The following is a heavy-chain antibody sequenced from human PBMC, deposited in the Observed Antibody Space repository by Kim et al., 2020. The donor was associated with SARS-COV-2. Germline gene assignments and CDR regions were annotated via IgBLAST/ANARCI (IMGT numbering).Heavy chain of an antibody. D-gene: IGHD6-19*01. V-gene: IGHV1-2*04. Sequence: NYAQKFQGWVTMTRDTSISTAYMELSRLRSDDTAVYYCARDRGVAGTFDYWGQGTLVTVSS. J-gene: IGHJ4*02. CDR3: ARDRGVAGTFDY.